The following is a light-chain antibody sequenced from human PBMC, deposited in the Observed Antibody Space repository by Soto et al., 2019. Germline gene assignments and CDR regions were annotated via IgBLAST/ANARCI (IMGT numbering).Light chain of an antibody. V-gene: IGKV3-20*01. CDR3: HQYVSALLI. CDR1: QSVRNNY. J-gene: IGKJ4*01. CDR2: GAS. Sequence: EIVLTQSPGTLSLSPGDTATLSCRASQSVRNNYLAWYQQKPGQAPRLIIFGASNRATGVPDRFSGSGSGTDFSLATSILEPEVLARFYCHQYVSALLIFGGGTKVEIK.